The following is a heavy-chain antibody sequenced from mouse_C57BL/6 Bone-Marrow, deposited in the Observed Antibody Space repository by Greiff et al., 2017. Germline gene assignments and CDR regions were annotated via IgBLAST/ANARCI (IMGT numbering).Heavy chain of an antibody. V-gene: IGHV1-18*01. D-gene: IGHD2-4*01. CDR2: INPNNGGT. CDR3: ARGGLRHDWYFDV. J-gene: IGHJ1*03. CDR1: GYTFTDYN. Sequence: EVKLVEPGPELVKPGASVKIPCKASGYTFTDYNMDWVKQSPGKSLEWIGDINPNNGGTISNQKFKGKATLTVDKSSSTAYMELRSLTSEDTAVYDCARGGLRHDWYFDVWGTGTTVTVSS.